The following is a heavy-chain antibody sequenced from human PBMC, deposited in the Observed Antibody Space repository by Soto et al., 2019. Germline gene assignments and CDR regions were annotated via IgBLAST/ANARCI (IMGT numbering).Heavy chain of an antibody. CDR1: GFTFRSYV. D-gene: IGHD3-16*01. V-gene: IGHV3-30*19. CDR2: TSYDGTNN. CDR3: ARWGTTGGLDV. J-gene: IGHJ4*02. Sequence: QVQLVESGGGVVQPGTSLRLSCVGSGFTFRSYVIHWVRQAPGKGLEWVALTSYDGTNNYYGDSVKGRFTIYRDNSKNTVDLQMDSLRLEDTSLYYCARWGTTGGLDVWGPGTLVSVSS.